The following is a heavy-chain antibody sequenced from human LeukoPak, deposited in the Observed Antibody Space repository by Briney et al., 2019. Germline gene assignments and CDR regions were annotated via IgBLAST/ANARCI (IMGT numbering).Heavy chain of an antibody. D-gene: IGHD2-2*01. J-gene: IGHJ4*02. CDR1: GYSISSGYY. V-gene: IGHV4-38-2*01. Sequence: SETLSLTCAVSGYSISSGYYWGWIRKPPGKGLEWNASIYHSGSTSYNPSLKSRVTIPVDTSKNQSSLKLSSVTAADTAVYYCARHAADIVVVPAAAFDYWGQGTLVTVSS. CDR2: IYHSGST. CDR3: ARHAADIVVVPAAAFDY.